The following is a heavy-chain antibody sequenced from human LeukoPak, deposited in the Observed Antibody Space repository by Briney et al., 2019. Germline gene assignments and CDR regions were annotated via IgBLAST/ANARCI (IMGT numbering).Heavy chain of an antibody. V-gene: IGHV3-48*01. CDR1: GFTFSSYS. CDR3: ARLSSLELRVGVFDY. Sequence: GGSLRLSCAASGFTFSSYSMNWVRQAPGKGLEWVSYISSSSSTIYYADSVKGRFTISRDNAKNSPYLQMNSLRAEDTAVYYCARLSSLELRVGVFDYWGQGTLVTVSS. CDR2: ISSSSSTI. D-gene: IGHD3-22*01. J-gene: IGHJ4*02.